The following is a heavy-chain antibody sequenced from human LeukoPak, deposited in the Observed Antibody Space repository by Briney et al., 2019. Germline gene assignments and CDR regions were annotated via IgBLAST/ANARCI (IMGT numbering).Heavy chain of an antibody. Sequence: ASVKVSCKASGYTFTDYYMHWVRQAPGQGLEWMGRINPYSGGTNYAQKFQGRVTMTRDTSISTAYMELSRLKSDDTAVYYCARDYSSGWYVYWGQGSLVTVSS. D-gene: IGHD6-19*01. V-gene: IGHV1-2*06. CDR2: INPYSGGT. J-gene: IGHJ4*02. CDR3: ARDYSSGWYVY. CDR1: GYTFTDYY.